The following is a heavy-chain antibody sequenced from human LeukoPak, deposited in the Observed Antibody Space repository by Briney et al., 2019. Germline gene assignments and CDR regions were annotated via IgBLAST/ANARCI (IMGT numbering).Heavy chain of an antibody. CDR1: GFTFNSFG. Sequence: GRSLRLSCAASGFTFNSFGMHWVRQAPGKGLEWLAVISYDGRNKYYADSVKGRFTISRDNSKNTLYLQMNSLRAEDTAVYYCAKASAMIVVVSKHFDYWGQGTLVTVSS. CDR2: ISYDGRNK. V-gene: IGHV3-30*18. D-gene: IGHD3-22*01. J-gene: IGHJ4*02. CDR3: AKASAMIVVVSKHFDY.